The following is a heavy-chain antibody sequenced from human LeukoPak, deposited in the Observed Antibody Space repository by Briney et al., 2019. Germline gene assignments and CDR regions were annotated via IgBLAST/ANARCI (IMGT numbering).Heavy chain of an antibody. Sequence: GGSLRLSCAASGFTFSSYSMNWVRQAPGKGLEWVSSISSSSSYIYYADSVKGRFTISRDNTKNSLYLQMNSLRAEDTAVYYCAGPRDGSGSYWFDPWGQGTLVTVSS. V-gene: IGHV3-21*01. CDR1: GFTFSSYS. D-gene: IGHD3-10*01. J-gene: IGHJ5*02. CDR3: AGPRDGSGSYWFDP. CDR2: ISSSSSYI.